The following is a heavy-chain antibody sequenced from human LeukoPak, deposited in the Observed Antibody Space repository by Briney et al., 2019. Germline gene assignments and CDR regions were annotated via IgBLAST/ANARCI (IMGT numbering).Heavy chain of an antibody. Sequence: GRSLRLSCAASGFTSSNLWMSWVRHAPGKGLEWVANIKQDGRETYYVDSVKGRFSISRDNAKNSLYVQMSSLRAEDTAVYYCARDYRSSSGRSIDYWSQGTLVTVSS. V-gene: IGHV3-7*01. CDR3: ARDYRSSSGRSIDY. J-gene: IGHJ4*02. CDR2: IKQDGRET. D-gene: IGHD6-6*01. CDR1: GFTSSNLW.